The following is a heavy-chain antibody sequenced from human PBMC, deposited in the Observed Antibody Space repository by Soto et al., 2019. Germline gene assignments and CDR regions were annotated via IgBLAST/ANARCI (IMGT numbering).Heavy chain of an antibody. Sequence: EVQLVESGGGLVQPGGSLRLSCAASGFSISNYWMTWVRQAPGKGLEWVANIKEDGNEEYYVDSVKGRFTISRDNAKKSLYLQMNSLRAEDTAVYYCARDLTPEILPYYYDANDIWGQGTLVTVSS. CDR1: GFSISNYW. J-gene: IGHJ3*02. D-gene: IGHD3-22*01. CDR3: ARDLTPEILPYYYDANDI. V-gene: IGHV3-7*01. CDR2: IKEDGNEE.